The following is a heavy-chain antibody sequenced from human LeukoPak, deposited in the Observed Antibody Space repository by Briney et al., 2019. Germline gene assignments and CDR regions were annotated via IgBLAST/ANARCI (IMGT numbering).Heavy chain of an antibody. D-gene: IGHD4-17*01. J-gene: IGHJ5*02. Sequence: PSETLSLTCIVSGGSISSYYWSWIRQPPGQGLEWIGYIHYSGSTKYNPSLKSRVTMSVDTSKNQFSLKVTSVTVADTAIYYCTRTNYGDYNWFDPWGQGTLVTVSS. CDR3: TRTNYGDYNWFDP. V-gene: IGHV4-59*01. CDR2: IHYSGST. CDR1: GGSISSYY.